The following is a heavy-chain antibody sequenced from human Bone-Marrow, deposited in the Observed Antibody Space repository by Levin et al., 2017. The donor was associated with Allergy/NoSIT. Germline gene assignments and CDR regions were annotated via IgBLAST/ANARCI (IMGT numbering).Heavy chain of an antibody. J-gene: IGHJ4*01. Sequence: GGSLRLSCAASGFTFENYAMGWVRQAPGKGLEWVSGISGSGGSTYYEVSVKGRFTISRDNSKKSLYLQMNSLRAEDTAVYYCAKHPVQVCIGGNCYLDYWGHGTLVTVSS. D-gene: IGHD2-15*01. CDR3: AKHPVQVCIGGNCYLDY. CDR2: ISGSGGST. CDR1: GFTFENYA. V-gene: IGHV3-23*01.